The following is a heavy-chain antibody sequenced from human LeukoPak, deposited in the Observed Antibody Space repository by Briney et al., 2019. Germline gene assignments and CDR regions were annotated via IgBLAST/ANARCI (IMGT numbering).Heavy chain of an antibody. CDR3: ARESESYYYGSGFDY. V-gene: IGHV1-18*01. J-gene: IGHJ4*02. CDR1: GYTFTSYG. D-gene: IGHD3-10*01. CDR2: INDYNGNT. Sequence: GASVKVSCKASGYTFTSYGISGVRQAPGKGLEWMGWINDYNGNTNYAQKLQGRVTMTTDTSTSTAYMELRSLGSDDTAVYYCARESESYYYGSGFDYWGQGTLVTVS.